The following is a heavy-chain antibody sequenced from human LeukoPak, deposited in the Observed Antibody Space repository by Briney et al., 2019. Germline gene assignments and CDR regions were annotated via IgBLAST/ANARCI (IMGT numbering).Heavy chain of an antibody. J-gene: IGHJ4*02. CDR2: IYYSGST. D-gene: IGHD3-22*01. CDR1: GGSISSYY. Sequence: SETLSLTCIVSGGSISSYYWSWIRQPPGKGLEWIGYIYYSGSTNYNSSLKSRVTISLDTSKNQFSLKLSSVTAADTAMYYCARGDYYDSSGYYLYWGQGTLVTVSS. V-gene: IGHV4-59*08. CDR3: ARGDYYDSSGYYLY.